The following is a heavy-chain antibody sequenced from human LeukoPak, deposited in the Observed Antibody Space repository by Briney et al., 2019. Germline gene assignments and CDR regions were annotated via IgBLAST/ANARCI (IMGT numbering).Heavy chain of an antibody. CDR2: ISAHTGNT. V-gene: IGHV1-18*01. CDR3: ARAESGYFQCPPDY. CDR1: GYSFISYG. D-gene: IGHD3-3*01. J-gene: IGHJ4*02. Sequence: ASVKVSCKASGYSFISYGISWVRQAPGQGLEWMGWISAHTGNTHYSQKFQARVSMTTDTSTSTAYMELGSLRSDDTAVYYCARAESGYFQCPPDYWGRGTLVTVSS.